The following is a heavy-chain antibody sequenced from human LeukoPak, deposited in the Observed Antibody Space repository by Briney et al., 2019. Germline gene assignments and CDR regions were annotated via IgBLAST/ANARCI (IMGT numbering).Heavy chain of an antibody. Sequence: GGSXRLSCAASGFTFSDYAMSWVGQXPGKGPEWVSVISGSGDKTYYGDSVKGRFTVSRDNSKNTLYLQLSSLRAKDTAVYYCAIRSADYWGQGTMVTVSS. CDR2: ISGSGDKT. CDR3: AIRSADY. J-gene: IGHJ4*02. V-gene: IGHV3-23*01. CDR1: GFTFSDYA.